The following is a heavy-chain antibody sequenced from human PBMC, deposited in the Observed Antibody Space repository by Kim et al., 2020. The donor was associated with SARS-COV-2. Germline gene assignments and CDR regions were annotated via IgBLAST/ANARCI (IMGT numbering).Heavy chain of an antibody. V-gene: IGHV5-10-1*01. J-gene: IGHJ4*02. CDR3: ARRGSGSYFFDF. D-gene: IGHD1-26*01. Sequence: NCSPSFQGHVTISADKSISTAYLQWSSLKASDTAMYYCARRGSGSYFFDFWGQGTLVTVSS.